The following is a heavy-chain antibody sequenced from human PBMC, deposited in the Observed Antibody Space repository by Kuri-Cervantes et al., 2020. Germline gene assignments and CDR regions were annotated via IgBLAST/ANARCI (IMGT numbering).Heavy chain of an antibody. CDR1: GGSISSGGYY. J-gene: IGHJ5*02. D-gene: IGHD2-2*01. V-gene: IGHV4-61*08. CDR3: ARAKQALRYCSSTSCFPRWFDP. Sequence: SETLSLTCTVSGGSISSGGYYWSWIRQPPGKGLEWIGYIYYSGSTNYNPSLKSRVTISVDTSKNQFSLKLSSVTAAATAVYYCARAKQALRYCSSTSCFPRWFDPWGQGTLVTVSS. CDR2: IYYSGST.